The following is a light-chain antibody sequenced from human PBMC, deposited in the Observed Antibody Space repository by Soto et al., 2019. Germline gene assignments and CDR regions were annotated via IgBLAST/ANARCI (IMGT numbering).Light chain of an antibody. Sequence: DIQLTQSPSSLSASLGDRVTISCRASQNIDNYLHWYQQKSGKAPVALIYDASSLGDGVPSRFSGSGYGTEFTLTINILQPEDFATYHCQQSSSSPPITFGQGTLLDI. J-gene: IGKJ5*01. CDR3: QQSSSSPPIT. CDR2: DAS. V-gene: IGKV1-39*01. CDR1: QNIDNY.